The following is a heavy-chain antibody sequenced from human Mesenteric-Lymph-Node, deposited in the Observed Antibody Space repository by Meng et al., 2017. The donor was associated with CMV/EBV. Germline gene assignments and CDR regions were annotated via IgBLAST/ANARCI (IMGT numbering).Heavy chain of an antibody. D-gene: IGHD2-2*01. J-gene: IGHJ4*02. Sequence: FTFLGYVMSWVPQAPGRGLEWLSSISASSIFIDYADSVKGRFTISRGSAKNSLYLQMNSLRAEDTAVYYCARSRPPPSSTSWYPFDYWGQGTLVTVSS. CDR3: ARSRPPPSSTSWYPFDY. CDR1: FTFLGYV. V-gene: IGHV3-21*06. CDR2: ISASSIFI.